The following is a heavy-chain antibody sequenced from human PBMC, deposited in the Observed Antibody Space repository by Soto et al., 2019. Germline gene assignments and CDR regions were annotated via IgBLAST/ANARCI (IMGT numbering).Heavy chain of an antibody. D-gene: IGHD6-19*01. V-gene: IGHV3-23*01. CDR2: ISGSGGST. Sequence: GGSLRLSCAASGFTFSSYAMSWVRQAPGKGLEWVSAISGSGGSTYYADSVKGRFTISRDNSKNTLYLQMNSLRAEDTAVYYCAKDQISSGWYRVGGVGYFDYWGQGTLVTVSS. CDR3: AKDQISSGWYRVGGVGYFDY. CDR1: GFTFSSYA. J-gene: IGHJ4*02.